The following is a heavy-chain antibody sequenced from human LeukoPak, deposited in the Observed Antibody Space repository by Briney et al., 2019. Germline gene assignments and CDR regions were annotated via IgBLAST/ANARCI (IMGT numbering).Heavy chain of an antibody. CDR2: INHNGNVN. V-gene: IGHV3-7*03. CDR1: GGSISSSSYY. Sequence: PSETLFLTCTVSGGSISSSSYYWGWIRQPPGKGLEWVASINHNGNVNYYVDSVKGRFTISRDNARNSLYLQMSNLRAEDTAVYFCARGGGLGVWGQGATVTVSS. D-gene: IGHD3-16*01. CDR3: ARGGGLGV. J-gene: IGHJ6*02.